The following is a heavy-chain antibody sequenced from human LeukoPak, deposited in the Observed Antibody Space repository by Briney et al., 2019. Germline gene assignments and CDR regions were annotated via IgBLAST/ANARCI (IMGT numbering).Heavy chain of an antibody. J-gene: IGHJ4*02. CDR1: GFTFSSYA. V-gene: IGHV3-64*01. D-gene: IGHD2-15*01. CDR2: ISSNGGST. Sequence: GGSLRLSCAASGFTFSSYAMHWVRQAPGKGLEYVSAISSNGGSTYYANSVKGRFTISRDNSKNTLYLQMGSLRAEDMAVYYCARDGGYCSGGSCPSYYFDYWGQGTLVTVS. CDR3: ARDGGYCSGGSCPSYYFDY.